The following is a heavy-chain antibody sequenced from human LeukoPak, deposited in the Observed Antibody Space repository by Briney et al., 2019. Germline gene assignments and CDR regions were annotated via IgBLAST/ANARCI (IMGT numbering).Heavy chain of an antibody. CDR1: GFTFSSYA. D-gene: IGHD2-15*01. CDR3: AKGPRGSCSGGSCYYYYYYMDV. Sequence: GGSLRLSCAASGFTFSSYAMNWVRQAPGKGLEWVSAISGSGGSTYYADSVKGRFTISRDNSKNTLYLQMNSLRAEDTAVYYCAKGPRGSCSGGSCYYYYYYMDVWGKGTTVTVSS. CDR2: ISGSGGST. V-gene: IGHV3-23*01. J-gene: IGHJ6*03.